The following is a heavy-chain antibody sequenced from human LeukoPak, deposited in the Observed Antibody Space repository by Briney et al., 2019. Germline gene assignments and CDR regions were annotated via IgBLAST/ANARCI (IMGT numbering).Heavy chain of an antibody. Sequence: GRSLRLSCAASGFTFSSYGMHWVRQAPGKGLEWVAVIWYDGSNKYYADSVKGRFTISRDNSKNTLYLQMNSLRAEDTAVYYCARGNDYVWGSYWGQGTLVTVSS. CDR2: IWYDGSNK. CDR1: GFTFSSYG. CDR3: ARGNDYVWGSY. D-gene: IGHD3-16*01. J-gene: IGHJ4*02. V-gene: IGHV3-30*19.